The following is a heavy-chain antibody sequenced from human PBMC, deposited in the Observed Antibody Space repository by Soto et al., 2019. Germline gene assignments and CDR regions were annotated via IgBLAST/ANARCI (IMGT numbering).Heavy chain of an antibody. Sequence: QVQLQESGPGLVKPSETLSLTCTVSGGSISPYYWSWIRQSPGKGLEWIGNIYHGGSSYYNPSLSRRVTVTFDTPKTQCSRKLSAVTAADTAVYYCARANGGFIRNGPTDWYFDLWGRGTLVTVSS. V-gene: IGHV4-59*01. J-gene: IGHJ2*01. CDR1: GGSISPYY. CDR2: IYHGGSS. CDR3: ARANGGFIRNGPTDWYFDL. D-gene: IGHD3-10*01.